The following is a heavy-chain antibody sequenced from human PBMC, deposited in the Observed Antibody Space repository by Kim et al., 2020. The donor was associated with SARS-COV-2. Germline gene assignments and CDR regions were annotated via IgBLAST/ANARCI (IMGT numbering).Heavy chain of an antibody. CDR3: ARPRGGYLYFDY. J-gene: IGHJ4*02. CDR1: GYTFTSYA. Sequence: ASVKVSCKASGYTFTSYAMHWVRQAPGQRLEWMGWINAGNGNTKYSQKFQGRVTITRDTSASTAYMELSSLRSEDTAVYYCARPRGGYLYFDYWGQGTLVTVSS. D-gene: IGHD3-22*01. V-gene: IGHV1-3*01. CDR2: INAGNGNT.